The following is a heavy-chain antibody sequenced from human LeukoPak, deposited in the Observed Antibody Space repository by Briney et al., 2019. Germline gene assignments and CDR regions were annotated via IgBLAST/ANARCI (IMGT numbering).Heavy chain of an antibody. CDR2: ISGSGGST. CDR1: GFTFSSYA. V-gene: IGHV3-23*01. Sequence: GGSLRLSCTASGFTFSSYAMSWVRQAPGKGLEWVSAISGSGGSTYYADSVKARFTISRDNSKNTLYLQMNSLRAEDMAVYYCAKGGGWLYYFDYWGQGTLVTVSS. CDR3: AKGGGWLYYFDY. D-gene: IGHD6-19*01. J-gene: IGHJ4*02.